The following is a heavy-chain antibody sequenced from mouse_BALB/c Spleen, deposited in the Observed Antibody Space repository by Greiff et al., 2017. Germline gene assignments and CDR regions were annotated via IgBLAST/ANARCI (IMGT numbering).Heavy chain of an antibody. Sequence: QVQLQQSGAELMKPGASVKISCKATGYTFSSYWIEWVKQRPGHGLEWIGEIFPGSGSTNYNEKFKGKATFTAATSSNTAYMQLSSLTSEDSAVYDCDGDCDDVCFDYWGQGTTLTVSA. V-gene: IGHV1-9*01. CDR2: IFPGSGST. CDR3: DGDCDDVCFDY. J-gene: IGHJ2*01. CDR1: GYTFSSYW. D-gene: IGHD2-4*01.